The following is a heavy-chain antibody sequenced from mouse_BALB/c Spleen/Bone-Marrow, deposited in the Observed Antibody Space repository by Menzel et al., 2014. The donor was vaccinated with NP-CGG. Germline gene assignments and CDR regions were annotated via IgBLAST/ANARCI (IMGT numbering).Heavy chain of an antibody. D-gene: IGHD1-1*01. CDR3: ARELVRGMDY. V-gene: IGHV1-54*01. J-gene: IGHJ4*01. Sequence: VKLVESGAELVRPGTSVKASCKASGYAFTNYWIEWIKQRPGQGLEWIGVINPGSGGINYNGKFKGKATLTADKSSITAYMQLSSLTSDGSAVYFCARELVRGMDYWGQGTSVTVSS. CDR2: INPGSGGI. CDR1: GYAFTNYW.